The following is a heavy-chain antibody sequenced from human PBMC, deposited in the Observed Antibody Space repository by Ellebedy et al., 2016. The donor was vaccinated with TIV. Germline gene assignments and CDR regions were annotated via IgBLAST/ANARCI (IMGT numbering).Heavy chain of an antibody. J-gene: IGHJ4*02. Sequence: GESLKTSXVASGSAFHSFSMPWVRQTPAEGLAWVAVISKDGETHILDSVRDRLTISRDNSMNTVYLQMDTLRPEDTAVYYCAKEDGGHSQIDYWGQGAPVIIAS. D-gene: IGHD4-23*01. V-gene: IGHV3-30*18. CDR1: GSAFHSFS. CDR2: ISKDGET. CDR3: AKEDGGHSQIDY.